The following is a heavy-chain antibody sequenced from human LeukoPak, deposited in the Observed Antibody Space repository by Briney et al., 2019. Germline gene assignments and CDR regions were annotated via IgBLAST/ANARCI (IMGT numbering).Heavy chain of an antibody. J-gene: IGHJ3*02. D-gene: IGHD6-19*01. CDR1: GGTFSSYA. V-gene: IGHV1-69*13. CDR2: IIPIFGTA. Sequence: GASVKVSCKASGGTFSSYAISWVRQAPGQGLEWMGGIIPIFGTANYAQKFQGRVTSTADESTSTAYMELSSLRSEDTAVYYCARVPHSSGWYRNAFDIWGQGTMVTVSS. CDR3: ARVPHSSGWYRNAFDI.